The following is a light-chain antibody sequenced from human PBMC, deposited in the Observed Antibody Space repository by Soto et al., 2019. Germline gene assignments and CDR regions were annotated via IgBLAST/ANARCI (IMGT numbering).Light chain of an antibody. CDR2: GNS. V-gene: IGLV1-40*01. CDR3: QSYDSSHYV. Sequence: SVLTQPPPVSGAPGQRVTLSCPGSSSNIGAGYDVHWYQQLPGTAPKLLIYGNSNRPSGVPDRFSGSKSGTSASLAITGLQAEDEADYYCQSYDSSHYVFGTGTKVTVL. CDR1: SSNIGAGYD. J-gene: IGLJ1*01.